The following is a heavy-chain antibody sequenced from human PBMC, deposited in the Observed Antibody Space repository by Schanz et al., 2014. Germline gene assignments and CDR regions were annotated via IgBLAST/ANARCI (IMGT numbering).Heavy chain of an antibody. Sequence: EMQLLESGGGLAQPGGSLRLSCAASGFTLSNYAMSWVRQAPGKGLEWVSALSEGGGGTHYADSVRGRFTISSDSSKNTLYLQMSSLTTEDTAVYFCARIGGSVFDYWAQGTLVTVSS. CDR2: LSEGGGGT. CDR3: ARIGGSVFDY. J-gene: IGHJ4*02. D-gene: IGHD3-10*01. CDR1: GFTLSNYA. V-gene: IGHV3-23*01.